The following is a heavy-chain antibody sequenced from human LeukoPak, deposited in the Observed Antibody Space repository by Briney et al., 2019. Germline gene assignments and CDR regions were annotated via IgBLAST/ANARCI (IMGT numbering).Heavy chain of an antibody. J-gene: IGHJ6*02. CDR2: ISYDGSNK. V-gene: IGHV3-30-3*01. CDR1: GFTFSSYA. Sequence: GGSLRLSCAASGFTFSSYAMHWVRQAPGKGLQWVAVISYDGSNKYYADSVKGRFTISRDNSKNTLYLQMNSLRAEDTAVYYCARELPTYYDILTGYYGNGMDVWGQGTTVTVSS. CDR3: ARELPTYYDILTGYYGNGMDV. D-gene: IGHD3-9*01.